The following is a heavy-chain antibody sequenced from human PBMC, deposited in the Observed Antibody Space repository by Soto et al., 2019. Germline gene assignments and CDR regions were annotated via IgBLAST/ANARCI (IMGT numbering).Heavy chain of an antibody. Sequence: SETLSLTCTVSGGSISSSRYYLGWIRPPPGKGLEWIGSIYYSGSTYYNPSLKSRVTISVDTSKNQFSLKLSSVTAADTAVYYCASGRMTQWLVGVGDAFDIWGQGTMVTVSS. CDR1: GGSISSSRYY. V-gene: IGHV4-39*01. CDR2: IYYSGST. CDR3: ASGRMTQWLVGVGDAFDI. D-gene: IGHD6-19*01. J-gene: IGHJ3*02.